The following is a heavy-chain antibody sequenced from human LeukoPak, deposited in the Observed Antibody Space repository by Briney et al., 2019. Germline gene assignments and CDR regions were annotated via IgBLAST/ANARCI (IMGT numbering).Heavy chain of an antibody. Sequence: SETLSLTCTVSGGSISSYYWSWVRQPPGKGLEWLGYIYYSGTTNYNLSLKSRVTISVDTSKNQFSLKLSSVSAADTAVYYCAREDYCSGGSCYSGYFQHWGQGTLVTVSS. CDR3: AREDYCSGGSCYSGYFQH. D-gene: IGHD2-15*01. CDR2: IYYSGTT. CDR1: GGSISSYY. J-gene: IGHJ1*01. V-gene: IGHV4-59*01.